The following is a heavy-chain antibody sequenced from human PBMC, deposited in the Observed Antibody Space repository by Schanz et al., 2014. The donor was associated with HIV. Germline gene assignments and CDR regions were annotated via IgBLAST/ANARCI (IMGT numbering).Heavy chain of an antibody. Sequence: QVQLVQSGAEVKKPGASVKVSCKASGYTFTSFGVTWVRQAPGQGLEWMGWISPYNGYTDYAQKLQGRVTLTTDTSTTTAYMDLRSLRSDDTAVYYCARDLSSVGSGWYGKWFDPWGQGTLVTVSS. V-gene: IGHV1-18*01. CDR1: GYTFTSFG. J-gene: IGHJ5*02. D-gene: IGHD6-19*01. CDR2: ISPYNGYT. CDR3: ARDLSSVGSGWYGKWFDP.